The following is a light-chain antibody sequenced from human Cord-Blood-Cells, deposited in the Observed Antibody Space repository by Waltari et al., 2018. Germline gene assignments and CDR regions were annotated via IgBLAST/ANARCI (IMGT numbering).Light chain of an antibody. CDR1: QDISNY. J-gene: IGKJ4*01. Sequence: DIQMTQSPSSLSASVGDRVTITCQASQDISNYLNWYQQKPGKAPKLLIYDAYNLETGGPSRFSGSGSGTDFTFTISSLQPEDIATYYCQQCDNLPLTFGGGTKVEIK. V-gene: IGKV1-33*01. CDR3: QQCDNLPLT. CDR2: DAY.